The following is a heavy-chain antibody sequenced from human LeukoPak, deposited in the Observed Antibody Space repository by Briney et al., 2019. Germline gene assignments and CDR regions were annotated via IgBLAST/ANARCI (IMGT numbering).Heavy chain of an antibody. D-gene: IGHD7-27*01. CDR3: ARQEEAGLGNPFDI. CDR1: GFTVSRFW. CDR2: IKQDGSEK. J-gene: IGHJ3*02. V-gene: IGHV3-7*01. Sequence: PGGALRLSCPASGFTVSRFWMMGVGQAPGKGGKGVANIKQDGSEKYYVDTVNGRFTISRDNAKDSLYLQMNSLRAEDTAVYYCARQEEAGLGNPFDIWGQGTMVTVSS.